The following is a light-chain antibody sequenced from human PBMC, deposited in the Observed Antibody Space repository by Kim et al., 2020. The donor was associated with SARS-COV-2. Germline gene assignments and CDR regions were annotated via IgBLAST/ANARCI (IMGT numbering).Light chain of an antibody. CDR3: NSYTSSSTWV. V-gene: IGLV2-14*03. Sequence: QSALTQPASVSGSPGQSITISCTGTSSDVGGYNYVSWYQQHPGKAPKLMIYDVSKRPSGVSNRFSASKSGNTASLTISGLQAEDEADYYCNSYTSSSTWVFGGGTKLTVL. CDR1: SSDVGGYNY. J-gene: IGLJ3*02. CDR2: DVS.